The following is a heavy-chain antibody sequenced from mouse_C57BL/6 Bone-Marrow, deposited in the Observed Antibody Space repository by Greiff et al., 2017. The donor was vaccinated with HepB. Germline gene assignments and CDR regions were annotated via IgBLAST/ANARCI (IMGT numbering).Heavy chain of an antibody. D-gene: IGHD1-1*01. CDR2: IWRGGST. V-gene: IGHV2-5*01. CDR3: AKNSIYGSSPDYFDY. J-gene: IGHJ2*01. CDR1: GFSLTSYG. Sequence: QVQLQQSGPGLVQPSQSLSITCTVSGFSLTSYGVHWVRQSPGKGLEWLGVIWRGGSTDYNAAFMSRLSITKDNSKSQVFFKMNSLQADDTAIYYCAKNSIYGSSPDYFDYWGQGTTLTVSS.